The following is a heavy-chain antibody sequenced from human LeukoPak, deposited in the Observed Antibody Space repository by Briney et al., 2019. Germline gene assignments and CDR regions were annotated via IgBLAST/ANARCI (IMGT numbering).Heavy chain of an antibody. CDR3: ARVSRGSEDYYYGMDV. D-gene: IGHD2-15*01. CDR2: IYSGGST. V-gene: IGHV3-66*01. CDR1: GFTVSSNY. Sequence: PGGSLRLSWAASGFTVSSNYKSWVRQAPGKGLEWVSVIYSGGSTYYADSVKGRFTISRDNSKNTLYLQMTSLRAEDTAVYYCARVSRGSEDYYYGMDVWGQGTTVTVSS. J-gene: IGHJ6*02.